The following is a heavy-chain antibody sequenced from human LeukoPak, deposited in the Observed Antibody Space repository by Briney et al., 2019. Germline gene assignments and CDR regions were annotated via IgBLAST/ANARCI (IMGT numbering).Heavy chain of an antibody. J-gene: IGHJ1*01. CDR1: GYTFTSYG. CDR2: ISAYNGNT. V-gene: IGHV1-18*01. CDR3: ADSSGWFEYFQH. Sequence: ASVKVSCKASGYTFTSYGISWVRQAPGQGLEWMGWISAYNGNTNYAQKFQGRVTMTRDTSISTAYMELSRLRSDDTAVYYCADSSGWFEYFQHWGQGTLVTVSS. D-gene: IGHD6-19*01.